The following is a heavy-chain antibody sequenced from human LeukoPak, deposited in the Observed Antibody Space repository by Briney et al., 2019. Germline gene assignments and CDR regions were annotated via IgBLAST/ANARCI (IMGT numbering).Heavy chain of an antibody. J-gene: IGHJ4*02. V-gene: IGHV3-74*01. CDR3: TRDYINGPGAY. Sequence: GGSLGLSCAASGLTFSSYWMHWARQAPGKGLVWVSRINSDGSSTFYADSVKGRFTISRDNSKNTLYLQMNSLRAEDTAVYYCTRDYINGPGAYWGQGTLVTVSS. CDR1: GLTFSSYW. D-gene: IGHD2-8*01. CDR2: INSDGSST.